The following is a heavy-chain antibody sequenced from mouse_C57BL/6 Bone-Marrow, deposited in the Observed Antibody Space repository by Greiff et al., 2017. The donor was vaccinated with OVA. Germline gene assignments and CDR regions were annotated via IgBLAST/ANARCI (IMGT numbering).Heavy chain of an antibody. CDR1: GYTFTSYW. Sequence: VQLQQPGAELVRPGTSVKLSCKASGYTFTSYWMHWVKQRPGQGLEWIGVIDPSDSYTNYNQKFKGKATLTVDTSSSTAYMQLSSLTSEDSAVYYCARERYSNYVRDYFDYWGQGTTLTVSS. J-gene: IGHJ2*01. V-gene: IGHV1-59*01. CDR2: IDPSDSYT. CDR3: ARERYSNYVRDYFDY. D-gene: IGHD2-5*01.